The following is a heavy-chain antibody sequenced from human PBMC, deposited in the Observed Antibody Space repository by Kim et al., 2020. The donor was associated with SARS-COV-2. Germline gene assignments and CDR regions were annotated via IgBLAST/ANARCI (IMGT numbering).Heavy chain of an antibody. J-gene: IGHJ3*02. CDR2: IIPILGIA. V-gene: IGHV1-69*02. CDR3: ARSSYYDSSGYYHAFDI. CDR1: GGTFSSYT. D-gene: IGHD3-22*01. Sequence: SVKVSCKASGGTFSSYTISWVRQAPGQGLEWMGRIIPILGIANYAQKFQGRVTITADKSTSTAYMELSSLRSEDTAVYYCARSSYYDSSGYYHAFDIWGQGTMVTVSS.